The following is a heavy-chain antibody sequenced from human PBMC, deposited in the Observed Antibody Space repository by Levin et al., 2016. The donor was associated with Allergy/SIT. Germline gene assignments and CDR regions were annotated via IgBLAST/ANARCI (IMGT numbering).Heavy chain of an antibody. V-gene: IGHV4-30-4*01. Sequence: LRLSCTVSGGSISSGDYYWSWIRQSPGKGLEWIGYIYYTGSAHYNPSLKTRVSISIDTPKNQFSLKVSSVTAADTAVYYCAGASYDFWSDNWGQGTLVTVSS. J-gene: IGHJ4*02. CDR1: GGSISSGDYY. D-gene: IGHD3-3*01. CDR2: IYYTGSA. CDR3: AGASYDFWSDN.